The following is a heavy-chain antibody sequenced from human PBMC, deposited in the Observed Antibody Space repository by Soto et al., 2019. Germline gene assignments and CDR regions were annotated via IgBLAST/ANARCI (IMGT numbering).Heavy chain of an antibody. CDR3: ARESGYYDSSGHRRDAFDI. V-gene: IGHV1-2*02. CDR2: VNPTRGAT. CDR1: GYTLIGHY. J-gene: IGHJ3*02. Sequence: SVKVSCKAPGYTLIGHYIHCVLQSPVQWLDGMGWVNPTRGATNYAQKFQGRVTMTTDTSITTAYMEMNWLRSDDTAVYYCARESGYYDSSGHRRDAFDIWGPGTRVTVSS. D-gene: IGHD3-22*01.